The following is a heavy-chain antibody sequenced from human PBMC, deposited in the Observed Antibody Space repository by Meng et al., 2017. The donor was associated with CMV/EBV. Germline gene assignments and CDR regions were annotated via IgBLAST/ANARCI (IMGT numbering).Heavy chain of an antibody. CDR1: GGSFSGYY. D-gene: IGHD2-15*01. CDR2: INHSGST. Sequence: QVRLQHWGAGRLKPSGPLSLTCAVYGGSFSGYYWSWIRQPPGKGLEWIGEINHSGSTNYNPSLKSRVTISVDTSKNQFSLKLSSVTAADTAVYYCASSLTYPDYWGQGTLVTVSS. V-gene: IGHV4-34*01. CDR3: ASSLTYPDY. J-gene: IGHJ4*02.